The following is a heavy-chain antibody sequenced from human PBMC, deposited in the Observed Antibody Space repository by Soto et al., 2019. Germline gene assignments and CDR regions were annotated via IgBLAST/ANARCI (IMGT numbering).Heavy chain of an antibody. CDR2: VYPGDSDT. Sequence: EVQLVQSGAEVKKPGESLKISCKGSGYSFTNYWIGWVRQMPGKGLEWMGIVYPGDSDTRYSPSFQGQVTMSADKSISSAFLQGRSVKASYTAMYFCARILGGDGDYGDNWGQGTLVTVSS. V-gene: IGHV5-51*01. CDR3: ARILGGDGDYGDN. D-gene: IGHD4-17*01. CDR1: GYSFTNYW. J-gene: IGHJ4*02.